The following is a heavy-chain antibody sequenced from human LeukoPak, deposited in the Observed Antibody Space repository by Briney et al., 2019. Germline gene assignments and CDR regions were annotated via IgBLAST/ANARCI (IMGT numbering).Heavy chain of an antibody. CDR2: INHSGST. J-gene: IGHJ6*04. CDR3: ARSAVVVPAAMHYYYGMDV. Sequence: SETLSLTCAVYGGPFSGYYWSWIRQPPGKGLEWIGEINHSGSTNYNPSLKSRVTISVDTSKNQFSLKLSSVTAADTAVYYCARSAVVVPAAMHYYYGMDVWGKGTTVTVSS. CDR1: GGPFSGYY. D-gene: IGHD2-2*01. V-gene: IGHV4-34*01.